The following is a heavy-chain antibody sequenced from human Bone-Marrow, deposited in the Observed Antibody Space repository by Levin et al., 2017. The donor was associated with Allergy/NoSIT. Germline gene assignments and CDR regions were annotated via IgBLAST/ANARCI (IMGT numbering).Heavy chain of an antibody. CDR1: GFSFSSYA. CDR2: ISGSGGTT. J-gene: IGHJ4*02. CDR3: AKERTPYCSSTSCYMPDY. V-gene: IGHV3-23*01. D-gene: IGHD2-2*02. Sequence: HPGGSLRLSCAASGFSFSSYAMNWVRQAPGKGLEWVSAISGSGGTTKYADSGKGRFTISRDNSKNKVYLQMNSLSAEDTAVYYCAKERTPYCSSTSCYMPDYWGQGTLVTVSS.